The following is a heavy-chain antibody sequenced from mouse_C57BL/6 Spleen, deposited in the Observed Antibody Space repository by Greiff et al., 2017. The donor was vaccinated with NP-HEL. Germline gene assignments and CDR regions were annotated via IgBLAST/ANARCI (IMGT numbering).Heavy chain of an antibody. D-gene: IGHD2-5*01. CDR3: ARGDYSNYVGVY. CDR2: ISYDGSN. J-gene: IGHJ2*01. V-gene: IGHV3-6*01. CDR1: GYSITSGYY. Sequence: EVQLQESGPGLVKPSQSLSLTCSVTGYSITSGYYWNWIRQFPGNKLEWMGYISYDGSNNYNPSLKNRISITRDTSKNQFFLKLNSVTTEDTATYYCARGDYSNYVGVYWGQGTTLTVSS.